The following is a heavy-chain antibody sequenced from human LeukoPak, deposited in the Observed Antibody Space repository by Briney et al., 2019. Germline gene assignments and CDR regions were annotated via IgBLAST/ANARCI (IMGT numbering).Heavy chain of an antibody. D-gene: IGHD1-26*01. CDR2: INPSSGST. Sequence: ASVKVSCKASGYTFTSYYMHWVRQAPGQGLEWMGIINPSSGSTSYAQKFQGRVTMTKDTSTSTVYVEVSSLRSEDTAVYYCARDPPLVSSGSYYAAYYFDYWGQGTLVTVSS. CDR3: ARDPPLVSSGSYYAAYYFDY. J-gene: IGHJ4*02. V-gene: IGHV1-46*01. CDR1: GYTFTSYY.